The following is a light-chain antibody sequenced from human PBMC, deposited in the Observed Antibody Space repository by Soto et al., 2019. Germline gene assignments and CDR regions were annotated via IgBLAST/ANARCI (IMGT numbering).Light chain of an antibody. CDR3: HTWGTGNL. J-gene: IGLJ2*01. Sequence: QLVLTQSPSASASLGASVKLTCTLSSGHSSYAIAWHQQQPEKGPRYLMKLNSDGSHSKGDGIPDRFSGSSSGAERYLTISSLQSEDEADYYCHTWGTGNLFGGGNKLTVL. CDR1: SGHSSYA. V-gene: IGLV4-69*01. CDR2: LNSDGSH.